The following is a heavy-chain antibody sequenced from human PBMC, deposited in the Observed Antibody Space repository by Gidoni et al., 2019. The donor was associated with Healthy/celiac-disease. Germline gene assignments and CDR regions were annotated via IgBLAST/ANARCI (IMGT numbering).Heavy chain of an antibody. J-gene: IGHJ4*02. Sequence: QVQLQESGPGLVKPSETLSLTCTVSGGSISSYYWSWIRQPPGKGLEWIGYIYYSGSTNYNPSLKSRVTISVDTSKNQFSLKLSSVTAADTAVYYCARGSEAGTDYWGQGTLVTVSS. CDR3: ARGSEAGTDY. CDR1: GGSISSYY. CDR2: IYYSGST. D-gene: IGHD6-13*01. V-gene: IGHV4-59*01.